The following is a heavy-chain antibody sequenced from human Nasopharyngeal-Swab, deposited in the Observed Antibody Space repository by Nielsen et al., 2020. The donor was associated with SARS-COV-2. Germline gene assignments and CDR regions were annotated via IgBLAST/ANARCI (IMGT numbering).Heavy chain of an antibody. CDR1: GFTFDDYA. D-gene: IGHD6-13*01. J-gene: IGHJ5*02. CDR2: ISWNSGSI. CDR3: AKDGGAAAGTRWFDP. Sequence: GGSLRLSCAASGFTFDDYAMHWVRQAPGKGLEWVSGISWNSGSIGYADSVKGRFTISRDNSKNTLYLQMNSLRAEDTAVYYCAKDGGAAAGTRWFDPWGQGTLVTVSS. V-gene: IGHV3-9*01.